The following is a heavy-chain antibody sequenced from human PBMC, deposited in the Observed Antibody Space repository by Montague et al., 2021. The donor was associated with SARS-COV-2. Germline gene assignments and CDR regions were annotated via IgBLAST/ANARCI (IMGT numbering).Heavy chain of an antibody. CDR2: INHSGST. D-gene: IGHD3-10*01. Sequence: SETLSLTCAVYGGSFSGYYWSWIRQPPGRGLEWIGEINHSGSTNYNPSLKSRVTISVDTSKNQFSLKLSSVTAADTAVCYCARVRYYGSGTSLGMEVWGQGTTVTVSS. V-gene: IGHV4-34*01. CDR1: GGSFSGYY. CDR3: ARVRYYGSGTSLGMEV. J-gene: IGHJ6*02.